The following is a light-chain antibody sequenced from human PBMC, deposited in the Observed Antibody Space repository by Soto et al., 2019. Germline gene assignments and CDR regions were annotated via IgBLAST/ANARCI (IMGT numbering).Light chain of an antibody. V-gene: IGLV2-14*01. Sequence: QSVLAQPASVSGSPGQSITISCTGTTNDVGGYNYVSWYQQHPGKAPKLLIFEVSSRPSGVSNRFSGSKSGNTASLTTSALQAEDEADYFCNSYTSSTSLPYVFGTGTKVTVL. CDR1: TNDVGGYNY. J-gene: IGLJ1*01. CDR2: EVS. CDR3: NSYTSSTSLPYV.